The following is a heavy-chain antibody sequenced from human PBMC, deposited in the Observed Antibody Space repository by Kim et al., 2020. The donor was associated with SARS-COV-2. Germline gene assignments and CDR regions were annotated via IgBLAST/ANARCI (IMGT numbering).Heavy chain of an antibody. CDR2: INHSEST. CDR3: ARFWYSSGWLSDY. D-gene: IGHD6-19*01. V-gene: IGHV4-34*01. CDR1: GGSFSGYY. J-gene: IGHJ4*02. Sequence: SETLSLTCAVYGGSFSGYYWSWIRQPPGKGLEWIGEINHSESTNYNPSLKSRVTISVDTSKNQFSLKLSSVTAADTAVYYCARFWYSSGWLSDYWGQGTLVTVSS.